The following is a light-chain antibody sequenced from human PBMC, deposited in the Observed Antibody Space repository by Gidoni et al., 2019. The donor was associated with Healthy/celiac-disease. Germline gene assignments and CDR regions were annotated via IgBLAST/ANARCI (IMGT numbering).Light chain of an antibody. V-gene: IGLV2-14*03. CDR2: DVS. CDR1: SSDVGGYNY. CDR3: SSYTSSSTQV. J-gene: IGLJ2*01. Sequence: QSALTPPASVSGSPGQSINISCTGTSSDVGGYNYVAWYQQHPGKAPKLMIYDVSNRPSGVSNRFSGSKSGNTASLTISGLQAEDEADYYCSSYTSSSTQVFGGGTKLTVL.